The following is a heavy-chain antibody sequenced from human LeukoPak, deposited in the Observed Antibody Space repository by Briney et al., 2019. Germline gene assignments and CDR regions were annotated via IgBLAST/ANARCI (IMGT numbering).Heavy chain of an antibody. J-gene: IGHJ4*02. D-gene: IGHD6-13*01. CDR2: INSDGSST. CDR1: GFTFSSYW. CDR3: ARARGIAANYFDY. V-gene: IGHV3-74*01. Sequence: GGSLRLSCAASGFTFSSYWMHWVRQAPGKGLAWVSRINSDGSSTSYADSVKGRFTISRDNAKNTLYLQMNSLRAEDTAVYYCARARGIAANYFDYWGQGTLVTVSS.